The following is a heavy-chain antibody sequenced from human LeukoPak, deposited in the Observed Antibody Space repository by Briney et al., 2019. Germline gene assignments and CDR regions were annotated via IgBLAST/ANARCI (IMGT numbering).Heavy chain of an antibody. V-gene: IGHV4-61*01. D-gene: IGHD2-15*01. CDR3: ARGYCSGGSCSPFDY. J-gene: IGHJ4*02. Sequence: SETLSLTCTVSGGSVSSGSYYWSWLRQPPGKGLEGIGYIYYSGSTNYNPSLKSRVTISVDTSKNQFSLKLSSVTAADTAVYYCARGYCSGGSCSPFDYWGQGTLVTVSS. CDR1: GGSVSSGSYY. CDR2: IYYSGST.